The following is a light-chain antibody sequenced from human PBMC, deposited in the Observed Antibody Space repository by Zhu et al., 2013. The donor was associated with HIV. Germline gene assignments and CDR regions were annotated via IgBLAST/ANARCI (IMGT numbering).Light chain of an antibody. J-gene: IGKJ3*01. Sequence: EIVMTQSPATLSVSPGERATLSCRASQSVSSNLAWYQQKPGQAPRLLIYDASSRATGIPARFSGSGSGTDFTLTISGLQVEDFAVYYCKQYDEWPPFTFGPGTKVDIK. CDR1: QSVSSN. V-gene: IGKV3D-15*01. CDR3: KQYDEWPPFT. CDR2: DAS.